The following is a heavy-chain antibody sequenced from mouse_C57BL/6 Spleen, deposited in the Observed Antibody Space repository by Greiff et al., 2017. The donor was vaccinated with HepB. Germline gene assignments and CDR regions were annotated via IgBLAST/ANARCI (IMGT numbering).Heavy chain of an antibody. J-gene: IGHJ1*03. D-gene: IGHD1-1*01. CDR3: ARRGKYYYGSSYSYWYFDV. V-gene: IGHV1-47*01. CDR2: FHPYNDDT. Sequence: VQLQESGAELVKPGASVKMSCKASGYTFTTYPIEWMKQNHGKSLEWIGNFHPYNDDTKYNEKFKGKATLTVEKSSSTVYLELSRLTSDDSAVYDCARRGKYYYGSSYSYWYFDVWGTGTTVTVSS. CDR1: GYTFTTYP.